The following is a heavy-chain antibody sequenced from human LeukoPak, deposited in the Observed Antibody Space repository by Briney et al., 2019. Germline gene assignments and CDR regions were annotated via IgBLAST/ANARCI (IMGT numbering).Heavy chain of an antibody. D-gene: IGHD2-2*01. V-gene: IGHV3-30-3*01. J-gene: IGHJ5*02. CDR1: GFTFSSYA. Sequence: PGRSLRLSCAASGFTFSSYAMHWVRQAPGKGLEWVAVISYAGSNKYYADSVKGRFTISRDNSKNTLYLQMNSLRAEDTAVYYCARDAYCSSTSCYRWFDPWGQGTLVTVSS. CDR3: ARDAYCSSTSCYRWFDP. CDR2: ISYAGSNK.